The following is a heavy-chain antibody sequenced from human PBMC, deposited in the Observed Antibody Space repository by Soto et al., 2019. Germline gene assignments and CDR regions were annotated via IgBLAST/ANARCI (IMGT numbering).Heavy chain of an antibody. CDR3: ATASIYYDSSGSIYYFDY. V-gene: IGHV1-46*01. J-gene: IGHJ4*02. D-gene: IGHD3-22*01. Sequence: ASVKVSCKASGYTFTNYYIHWVRQAPGQGLEWMGMINPSGGKTTYAQKFQGRVTMTEDTSTDTAYMELSSLRSEDTAVYYCATASIYYDSSGSIYYFDYWGQGTLVTVSS. CDR1: GYTFTNYY. CDR2: INPSGGKT.